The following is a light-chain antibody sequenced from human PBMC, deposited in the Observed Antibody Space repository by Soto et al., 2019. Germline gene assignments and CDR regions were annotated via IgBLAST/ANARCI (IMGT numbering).Light chain of an antibody. CDR1: QSISNF. V-gene: IGKV1-39*01. J-gene: IGKJ1*01. CDR3: QQTYSTPWT. CDR2: AAS. Sequence: DILMTQSPSSLSASVGDRVTITCRASQSISNFLNWYQQKPGKAPKLLIYAASSLQSGVPSRFSGSGSGTDSTLTSSSLQPEDFATYYCQQTYSTPWTFGQGAKVEIK.